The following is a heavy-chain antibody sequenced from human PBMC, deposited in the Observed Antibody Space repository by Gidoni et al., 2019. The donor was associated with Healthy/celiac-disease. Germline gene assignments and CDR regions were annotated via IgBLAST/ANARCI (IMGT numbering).Heavy chain of an antibody. V-gene: IGHV4-59*01. CDR3: ARVVRGIAAAGTDYYYGMDV. Sequence: QVQLQESGPGLVKPSETLSLTCSVPGGAISSYYWSWIRQPPGKGREGIGYIYYSGSNNYNPSLKSRVTISVDTSTNKFSLKLSSVTAADTAVYYCARVVRGIAAAGTDYYYGMDVWGQGTTVTVSS. CDR2: IYYSGSN. D-gene: IGHD6-13*01. J-gene: IGHJ6*02. CDR1: GGAISSYY.